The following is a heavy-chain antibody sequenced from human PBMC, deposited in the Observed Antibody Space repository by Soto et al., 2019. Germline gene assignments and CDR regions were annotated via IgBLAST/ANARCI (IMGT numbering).Heavy chain of an antibody. J-gene: IGHJ6*02. CDR1: GFTFSSYS. D-gene: IGHD6-13*01. Sequence: GGSLRLSCAASGFTFSSYSMNWVRQAPGKGLEWVSSISSSSSYIYYADSVKGRFTISRDNAKNSLYLQMNSLRAEDTAVYYCARAGARDSSSWRRPYYYYGMDVWGQGTTVTVS. CDR3: ARAGARDSSSWRRPYYYYGMDV. V-gene: IGHV3-21*01. CDR2: ISSSSSYI.